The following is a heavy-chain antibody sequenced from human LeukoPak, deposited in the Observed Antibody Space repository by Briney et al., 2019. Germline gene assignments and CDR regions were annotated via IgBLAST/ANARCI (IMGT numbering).Heavy chain of an antibody. CDR1: GRSFSTYA. CDR2: IIPTFGTT. J-gene: IGHJ4*02. V-gene: IGHV1-69*05. Sequence: SVKVSCKASGRSFSTYAISWVRQAPGQGLEWMGVIIPTFGTTNYAQKFQGRVTITTDEVTTTAYTAYMELSSLRSEDTAVYYCSNNAFGDYAFDYWGQGTLVTVSS. D-gene: IGHD4-17*01. CDR3: SNNAFGDYAFDY.